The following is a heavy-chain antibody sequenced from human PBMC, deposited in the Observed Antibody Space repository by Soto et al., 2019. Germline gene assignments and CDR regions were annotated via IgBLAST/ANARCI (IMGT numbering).Heavy chain of an antibody. CDR1: GFTFGDYA. J-gene: IGHJ3*02. V-gene: IGHV3-49*03. CDR3: TRPRFPSPGNKGNAFDI. CDR2: IRSKAYGGTT. D-gene: IGHD1-1*01. Sequence: GGSLRLSCTASGFTFGDYAMSWFRQAPGKGLEWVGFIRSKAYGGTTEYAASVKGRFTISRDDSKSIAYLQMNSLKTEDTAVYYCTRPRFPSPGNKGNAFDIWGQGTMVTVSS.